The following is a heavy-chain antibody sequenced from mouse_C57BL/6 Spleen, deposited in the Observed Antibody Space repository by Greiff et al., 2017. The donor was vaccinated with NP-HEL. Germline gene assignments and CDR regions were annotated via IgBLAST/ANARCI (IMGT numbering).Heavy chain of an antibody. CDR2: ISDGGSYT. CDR3: ARDRRPLITTVVADYFDY. Sequence: EVQLVESGGGLVKPGGSLKLSCAASGFTFSSYAMSWVRQTPEKRLEWVATISDGGSYTYYPDNVKGRFTISRDNAKNNLYLQMSHLKSEDTAMYYCARDRRPLITTVVADYFDYWGQGTTLTVSS. CDR1: GFTFSSYA. V-gene: IGHV5-4*01. D-gene: IGHD1-1*01. J-gene: IGHJ2*01.